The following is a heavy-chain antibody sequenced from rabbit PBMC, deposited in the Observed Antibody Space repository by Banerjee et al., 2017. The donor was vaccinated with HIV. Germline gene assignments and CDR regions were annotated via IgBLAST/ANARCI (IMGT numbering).Heavy chain of an antibody. V-gene: IGHV1S45*01. J-gene: IGHJ6*01. Sequence: QEQLVESGGGLVQPGGSLKLSCKASGFDFSSHYMNWVRQAPGKGLEWIACIYADGSDSSYYACWAKGRFTISKTSSTTVTLQTSSLTAADTATYFCARSRYGGSGVYELWGPGTLVTVS. CDR1: GFDFSSHYM. CDR3: ARSRYGGSGVYEL. CDR2: IYADGSDSS. D-gene: IGHD4-2*01.